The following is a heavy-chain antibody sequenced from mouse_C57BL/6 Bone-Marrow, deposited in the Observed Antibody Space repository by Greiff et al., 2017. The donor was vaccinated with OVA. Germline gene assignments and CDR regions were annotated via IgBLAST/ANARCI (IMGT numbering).Heavy chain of an antibody. CDR2: IYPGSGST. CDR3: ARGGANLDRYYAMDY. V-gene: IGHV1-55*01. D-gene: IGHD4-1*01. CDR1: GYTFTSYW. J-gene: IGHJ4*01. Sequence: QVQLQQPGAELVKPGASVKMSCKASGYTFTSYWITWVKQRPGQGLEWIGDIYPGSGSTNYNEKFKSKATLTVDTSSSTAYMQLSSLTSEDSAVYYCARGGANLDRYYAMDYWGQGTSVTVSS.